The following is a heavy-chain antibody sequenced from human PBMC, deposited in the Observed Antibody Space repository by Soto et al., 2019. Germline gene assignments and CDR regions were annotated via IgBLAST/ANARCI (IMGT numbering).Heavy chain of an antibody. J-gene: IGHJ4*02. Sequence: PSETLSLTCADYGGSFSGYYWSWIRQPPGKGLEWIGEINHSGSTNYNPSLKSRVTISVDTSKNQFSLKLSSVTAADTAVYYCARGRGYSSSWFDYWGQGTPVSVSS. CDR3: ARGRGYSSSWFDY. D-gene: IGHD6-13*01. CDR2: INHSGST. CDR1: GGSFSGYY. V-gene: IGHV4-34*01.